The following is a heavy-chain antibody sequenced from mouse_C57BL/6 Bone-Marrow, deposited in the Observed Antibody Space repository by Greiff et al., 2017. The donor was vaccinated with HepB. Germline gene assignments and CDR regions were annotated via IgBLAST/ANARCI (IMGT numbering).Heavy chain of an antibody. CDR1: GYTFTSYW. Sequence: QVQLQQPGAELVKPGASVKMSCKASGYTFTSYWITWVKQRPGQGLEWIGDIYPGSGSTNYNEKLKSKTTLTEDPSSSTAYMQLSSLTSEDAAVYYCAKGYYGNSDYWGQGTTLTVSS. V-gene: IGHV1-55*01. J-gene: IGHJ2*01. CDR3: AKGYYGNSDY. D-gene: IGHD1-1*01. CDR2: IYPGSGST.